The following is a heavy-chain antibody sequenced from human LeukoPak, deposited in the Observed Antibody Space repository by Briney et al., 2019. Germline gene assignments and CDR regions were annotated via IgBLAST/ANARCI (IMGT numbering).Heavy chain of an antibody. CDR1: GGSISTYY. CDR3: ARSLREVYNNHVPYTINV. D-gene: IGHD5-24*01. J-gene: IGHJ3*01. CDR2: IYNSGANT. V-gene: IGHV4-59*01. Sequence: SETLPLTCSVSGGSISTYYWSWIRQSPEKGLEWIGHIYNSGANTNYNPSLKSRVTISVDTSKNEFSLKLSSVTAADTAVYYCARSLREVYNNHVPYTINVWGQGKKVTVSP.